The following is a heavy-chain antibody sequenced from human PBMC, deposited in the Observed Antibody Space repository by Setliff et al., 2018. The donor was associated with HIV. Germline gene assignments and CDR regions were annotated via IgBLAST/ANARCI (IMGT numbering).Heavy chain of an antibody. J-gene: IGHJ3*02. Sequence: PSETLSLTCTASGDSINSHYWSWIRQPPGKGLEWIGFTYYSGGTNYNPSLKSRVTISVDTSKNHFSLNLTSVTAADTAIYYCASDYSSRHDAFDIWGQGTVVTVSS. CDR2: TYYSGGT. D-gene: IGHD6-13*01. CDR3: ASDYSSRHDAFDI. CDR1: GDSINSHY. V-gene: IGHV4-59*11.